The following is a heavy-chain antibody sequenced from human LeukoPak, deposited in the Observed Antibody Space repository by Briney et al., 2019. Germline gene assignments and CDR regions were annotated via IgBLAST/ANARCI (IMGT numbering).Heavy chain of an antibody. CDR1: GFTFSSYA. CDR2: ISYDGSNK. D-gene: IGHD3-3*01. V-gene: IGHV3-30-3*01. CDR3: ARGGDDFWSGYFDY. J-gene: IGHJ4*02. Sequence: GGSLRLSCAASGFTFSSYAMHWVRRAPGKGLEWVAVISYDGSNKCYADSVKGRFTISRDNSKNTLYLQMNSLRAEDTAVYYCARGGDDFWSGYFDYWGQGTLVTVSS.